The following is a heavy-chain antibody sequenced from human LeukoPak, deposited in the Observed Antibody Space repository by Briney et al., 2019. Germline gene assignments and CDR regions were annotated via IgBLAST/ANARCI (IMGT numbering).Heavy chain of an antibody. Sequence: GASVKVSCKASGGTFSSYAISWVRQAPGQGLEWMGRIIPILGIANYAQKFQGRVTITADKSTSTAYMELSSLRSEDTAVYYCARAGTSGYLFDYWGQGTLVTVSS. D-gene: IGHD5-12*01. CDR3: ARAGTSGYLFDY. CDR1: GGTFSSYA. J-gene: IGHJ4*02. V-gene: IGHV1-69*04. CDR2: IIPILGIA.